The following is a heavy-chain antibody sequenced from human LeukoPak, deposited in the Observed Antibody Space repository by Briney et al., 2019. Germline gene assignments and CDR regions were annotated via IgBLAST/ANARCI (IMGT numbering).Heavy chain of an antibody. D-gene: IGHD2-2*01. CDR1: GLTLSNSA. CDR3: ATVGGFCPSSNCYAYFDY. CDR2: LTGDGTGT. Sequence: GSLRLPCVASGLTLSNSAMTWVRQAPGKGLEWVSILTGDGTGTFYADSVKGRFSISRDISTNTLYLQMNSLGVDDTALYYCATVGGFCPSSNCYAYFDYWGQGSLVTVSS. J-gene: IGHJ4*02. V-gene: IGHV3-23*01.